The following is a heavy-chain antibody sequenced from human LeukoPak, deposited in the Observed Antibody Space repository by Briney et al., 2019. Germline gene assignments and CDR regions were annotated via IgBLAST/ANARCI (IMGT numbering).Heavy chain of an antibody. V-gene: IGHV3-74*01. D-gene: IGHD2-2*01. CDR3: AREGAAYQDYFDH. CDR1: GFTFTSYW. CDR2: MDGATSRT. Sequence: GGSLRPSCAASGFTFTSYWMHWVRQAPGKGLVWVARMDGATSRTSYVDSVNGRFTISRDNVNDILYLQMNSLTPEDTAVYYCAREGAAYQDYFDHWGQGTLVAVSS. J-gene: IGHJ4*02.